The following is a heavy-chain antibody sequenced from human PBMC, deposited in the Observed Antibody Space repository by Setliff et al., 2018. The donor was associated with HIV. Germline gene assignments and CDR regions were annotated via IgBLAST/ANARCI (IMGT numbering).Heavy chain of an antibody. CDR3: ARDKFGSGSSPRVLQH. CDR1: GLTFNSYA. CDR2: ISYDGSKK. Sequence: GGSLRLSCAASGLTFNSYAMYWVRQAPGKGLEWVAVISYDGSKKYYADSVKGRFTISRDNSKDTLDLQMNSLRPEDTAVYFCARDKFGSGSSPRVLQHWGQGTLVTVSS. D-gene: IGHD3-10*01. V-gene: IGHV3-30-3*01. J-gene: IGHJ1*01.